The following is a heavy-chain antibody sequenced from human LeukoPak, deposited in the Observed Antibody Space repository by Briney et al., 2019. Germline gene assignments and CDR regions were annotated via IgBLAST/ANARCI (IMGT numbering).Heavy chain of an antibody. J-gene: IGHJ6*02. CDR1: GGSINSSSYY. CDR3: ARMSGSGYHKINDYYGMDV. D-gene: IGHD3-3*01. CDR2: IYYSGST. Sequence: SETLSLTCTVSGGSINSSSYYWGWIRQPPGKGLEWIVSIYYSGSTYYNPSLKSRVTISVDTSKNQFSLKLSSVTAADTAAYYCARMSGSGYHKINDYYGMDVWGQGTTVTVSS. V-gene: IGHV4-39*01.